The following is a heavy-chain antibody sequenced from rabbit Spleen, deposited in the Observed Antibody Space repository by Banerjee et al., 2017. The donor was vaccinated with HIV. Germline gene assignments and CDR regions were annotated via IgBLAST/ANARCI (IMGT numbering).Heavy chain of an antibody. CDR3: ARVTNGWGLTLFNL. D-gene: IGHD4-1*01. CDR1: GFSFSSTYW. V-gene: IGHV1S40*01. J-gene: IGHJ4*01. CDR2: IYAGSSGTT. Sequence: QSLEESGGGLVQPEGSLTLTCTASGFSFSSTYWMSWVRQAPGKGLEWIAYIYAGSSGTTYYASWAKGRFTISKTSSTTVTLQMTRLTAADTATYFCARVTNGWGLTLFNLWGPGTLVTVS.